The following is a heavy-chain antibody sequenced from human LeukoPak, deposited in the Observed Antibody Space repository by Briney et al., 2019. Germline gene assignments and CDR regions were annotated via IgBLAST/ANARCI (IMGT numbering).Heavy chain of an antibody. J-gene: IGHJ4*02. CDR3: ARGPLRGTAAAIDY. CDR2: ISSSSSYI. V-gene: IGHV3-21*01. CDR1: GFTFSSYS. D-gene: IGHD2-2*01. Sequence: GGSLRLSCAASGFTFSSYSMNWVRQAPGKGLEWVSSISSSSSYIYYADSVKGRFTISRDISTDTLWLQMDSLRTEDTAVYYCARGPLRGTAAAIDYWGQGTLVTVSS.